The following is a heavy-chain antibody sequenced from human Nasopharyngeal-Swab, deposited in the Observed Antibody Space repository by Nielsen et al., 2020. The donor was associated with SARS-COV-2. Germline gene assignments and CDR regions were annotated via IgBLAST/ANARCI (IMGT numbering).Heavy chain of an antibody. CDR2: IYPGDSDT. CDR1: GYSFTSYW. J-gene: IGHJ6*02. V-gene: IGHV5-51*01. Sequence: GESLKISCKGSGYSFTSYWIGWVRQMPGKGLEWMGIIYPGDSDTRYSPSFQGQVTISADKSISTAYLQWSSLKASDTAMYYCARRGHSGYEYYGMDVCGQGTTVTVSS. D-gene: IGHD5-12*01. CDR3: ARRGHSGYEYYGMDV.